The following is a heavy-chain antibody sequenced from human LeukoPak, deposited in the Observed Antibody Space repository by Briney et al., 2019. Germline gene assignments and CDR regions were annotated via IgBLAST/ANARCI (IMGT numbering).Heavy chain of an antibody. J-gene: IGHJ4*02. Sequence: GSLRLSCAASGFTFSSYAMHWVRQAPGKGLEWVAVISYDGSNKYYADSVKGRFTISRDNAKNSLYLQMNSLRAEDTAVYYCARLYGSGSFAFDYWGQGTLVTVSS. CDR3: ARLYGSGSFAFDY. V-gene: IGHV3-30-3*01. CDR2: ISYDGSNK. D-gene: IGHD3-10*01. CDR1: GFTFSSYA.